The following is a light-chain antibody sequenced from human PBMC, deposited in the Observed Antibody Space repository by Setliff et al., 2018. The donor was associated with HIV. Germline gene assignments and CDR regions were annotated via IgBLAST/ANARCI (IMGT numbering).Light chain of an antibody. CDR1: NSDVGSYNL. CDR2: EVS. CDR3: CSYAGSSTLV. J-gene: IGLJ3*02. V-gene: IGLV2-23*02. Sequence: QSALTQPASVSGSPGQSITISCTGTNSDVGSYNLVSWYQQHPGKAPKLMISEVSKRPSGVSNRFSGSKSRNTASLTISGLQAEDEADYYCCSYAGSSTLVFGGGTQLTVL.